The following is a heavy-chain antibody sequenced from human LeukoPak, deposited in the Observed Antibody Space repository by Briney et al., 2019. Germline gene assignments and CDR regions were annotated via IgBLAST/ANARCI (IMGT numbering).Heavy chain of an antibody. CDR2: ISPNTGGT. D-gene: IGHD6-25*01. J-gene: IGHJ3*02. CDR1: AYSFTDHY. V-gene: IGHV1-2*02. Sequence: GASVKVSCKASAYSFTDHYVHWVRQAPGEGLEWMGWISPNTGGTIYAQKFQGRVTMTRDTSIITAYMELSKLRSDDTALYYCAREVGSGTFDIWGQGTMVTVSS. CDR3: AREVGSGTFDI.